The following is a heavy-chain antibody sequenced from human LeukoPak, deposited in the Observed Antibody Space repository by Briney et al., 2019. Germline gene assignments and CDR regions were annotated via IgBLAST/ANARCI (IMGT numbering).Heavy chain of an antibody. D-gene: IGHD5-18*01. Sequence: GGSLRLSCAASGFTFDDYAIHWVRQAPGKGLEWVSLISGNGGSTYYADSVKGRFTISRDNSKNSLYLQMNSLTTADTALYYCAKDRALTSDTHGGLDVRGQGTTVTVSS. CDR2: ISGNGGST. CDR3: AKDRALTSDTHGGLDV. V-gene: IGHV3-43*02. J-gene: IGHJ6*01. CDR1: GFTFDDYA.